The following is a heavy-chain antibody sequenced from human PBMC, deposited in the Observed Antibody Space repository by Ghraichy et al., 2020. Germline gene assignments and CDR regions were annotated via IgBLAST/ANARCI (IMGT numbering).Heavy chain of an antibody. D-gene: IGHD3-3*01. CDR3: ARDLKGLTICGVAKGYYYYMDV. V-gene: IGHV4-4*07. Sequence: SQTLSLTCTVSGGSISSYYWSWIRQPAGKGLEWIGRIYTSGSTNYNPSLKSRVTMSVDTSKNQFSLKLSSVTAADTAVYYCARDLKGLTICGVAKGYYYYMDVWGKGTTVTVSS. CDR2: IYTSGST. J-gene: IGHJ6*03. CDR1: GGSISSYY.